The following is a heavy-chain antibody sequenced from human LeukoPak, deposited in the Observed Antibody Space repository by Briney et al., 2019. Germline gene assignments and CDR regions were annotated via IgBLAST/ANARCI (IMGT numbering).Heavy chain of an antibody. Sequence: ASVKVSCKASGYTFTSYDINWVRRATGQGLEWMGWMNPNSGNTGYAQKFQGRVTMTRNTSISTAYMELSSLRSEDTAVYYCARGRRDYGGKPLSYWGQGTLVTVSS. CDR2: MNPNSGNT. CDR1: GYTFTSYD. J-gene: IGHJ4*02. D-gene: IGHD4-23*01. V-gene: IGHV1-8*01. CDR3: ARGRRDYGGKPLSY.